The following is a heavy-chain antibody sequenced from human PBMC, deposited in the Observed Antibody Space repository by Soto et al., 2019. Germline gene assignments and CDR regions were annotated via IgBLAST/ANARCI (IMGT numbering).Heavy chain of an antibody. CDR2: LIPIFGTA. CDR1: GGTFSSYA. CDR3: AGGDDYVWGSYSLGY. J-gene: IGHJ4*02. V-gene: IGHV1-69*01. D-gene: IGHD3-16*01. Sequence: QVQLVQSGAEVKKPGSSVKVSCKASGGTFSSYAISWVRQAPGQGLEWMGGLIPIFGTANYAQKFQGRVTITADDSTSTAYVERSSLRSEDTAVYSCAGGDDYVWGSYSLGYWGQGTLVTVS.